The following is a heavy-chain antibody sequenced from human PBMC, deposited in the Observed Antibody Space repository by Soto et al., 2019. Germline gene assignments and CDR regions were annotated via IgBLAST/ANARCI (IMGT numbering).Heavy chain of an antibody. V-gene: IGHV4-59*01. D-gene: IGHD2-8*02. Sequence: QVQLQESGPGLVKPSETLSLTCTVSGGSISSYYWSWIRQPPGTGLAWIGYIYYSGSTHYNPSLKSRVTISVDTTKNQFSLQLSYVTAADTAVYYCERLVGGCVRAHWFDPWGQGTLVTVSS. CDR2: IYYSGST. CDR3: ERLVGGCVRAHWFDP. J-gene: IGHJ5*02. CDR1: GGSISSYY.